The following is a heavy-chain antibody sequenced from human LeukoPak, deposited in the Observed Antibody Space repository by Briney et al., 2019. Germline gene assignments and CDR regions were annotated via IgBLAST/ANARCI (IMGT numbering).Heavy chain of an antibody. CDR1: GFTFSNYW. D-gene: IGHD6-19*01. V-gene: IGHV3-7*01. CDR2: IKQDGSEK. CDR3: ARAAFFQQWPLLGNYYYYYYMDV. J-gene: IGHJ6*03. Sequence: GGSLRLSCAASGFTFSNYWMSWVRQAPGKGLEWVANIKQDGSEKYYVDSVKGRFTISRDNAKNSLYLQMNSLRAEDTAVYYCARAAFFQQWPLLGNYYYYYYMDVWGKGTTVTVSS.